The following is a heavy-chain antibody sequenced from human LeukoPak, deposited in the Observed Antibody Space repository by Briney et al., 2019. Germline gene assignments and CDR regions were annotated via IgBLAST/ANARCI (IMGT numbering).Heavy chain of an antibody. D-gene: IGHD3-3*01. CDR3: ASHGITIFGVVIIPVGMDV. CDR2: IYYSGTT. J-gene: IGHJ6*02. CDR1: GGSISSSTYY. V-gene: IGHV4-39*01. Sequence: SETLSLTCTVSGGSISSSTYYWGWIRQPPEKGLEWIASIYYSGTTYYNTSLKSRVSMSVDTSTYQSSLMLSSVTAADTAVYYCASHGITIFGVVIIPVGMDVWGQGTTVTVSS.